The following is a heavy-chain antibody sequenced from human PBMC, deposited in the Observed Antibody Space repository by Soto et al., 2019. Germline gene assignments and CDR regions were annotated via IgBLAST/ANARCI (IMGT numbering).Heavy chain of an antibody. Sequence: PAQTLSLTCAISGDSVSSNSAAWNWIRQSPSRGLEWLGRTYYRSKWYNDYAVSVKSRITINPDTSKNQFSLQLNSVTPEDTAVYYRATASGRDGYNNCFDHWRQGTLLTVSS. CDR2: TYYRSKWYN. J-gene: IGHJ5*02. CDR3: ATASGRDGYNNCFDH. D-gene: IGHD6-25*01. V-gene: IGHV6-1*01. CDR1: GDSVSSNSAA.